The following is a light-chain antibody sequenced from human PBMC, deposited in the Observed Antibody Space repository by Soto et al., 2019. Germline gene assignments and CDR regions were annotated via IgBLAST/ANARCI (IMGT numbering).Light chain of an antibody. CDR3: LQNKNYPLN. CDR2: AAS. V-gene: IGKV1-6*01. CDR1: QDIRSD. Sequence: AIQLSPYPSSPSASVSGIVTVNCRASQDIRSDVGWYQQKPGQAPKVLMYAASRLHSGVPSRFSGSGSRTNFDLTISSLQPDDVATYYCLQNKNYPLNLGGRTKV. J-gene: IGKJ4*01.